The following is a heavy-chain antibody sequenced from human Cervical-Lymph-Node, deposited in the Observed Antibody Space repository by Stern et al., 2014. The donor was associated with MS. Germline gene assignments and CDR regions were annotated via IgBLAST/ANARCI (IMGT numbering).Heavy chain of an antibody. D-gene: IGHD3-3*01. Sequence: QVQLVQSGAEVKKPGASVKVSCKASGYTFTGYYMHWVRQAPGQGLEWMGRINPNSGGTNYAQKFRGRVTMTRDTSISTAYMELSRLRSDDTAVYYCARVREYDFWSGSSPDFDYWGQGTLVTVSS. CDR1: GYTFTGYY. V-gene: IGHV1-2*06. CDR3: ARVREYDFWSGSSPDFDY. CDR2: INPNSGGT. J-gene: IGHJ4*02.